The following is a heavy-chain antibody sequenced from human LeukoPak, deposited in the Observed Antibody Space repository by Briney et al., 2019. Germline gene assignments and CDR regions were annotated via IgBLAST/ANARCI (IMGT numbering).Heavy chain of an antibody. Sequence: ASVKVSCKASGHTFTSYGISWVRQAPGQGLEWMGWISAYYGNTNYAQKLQGRVTMTTDTSTSIVYMELRSLRSDDTAVYYCAREWSWYFDYWGQGTLVTVSS. CDR2: ISAYYGNT. CDR3: AREWSWYFDY. CDR1: GHTFTSYG. J-gene: IGHJ4*02. V-gene: IGHV1-18*01. D-gene: IGHD1-26*01.